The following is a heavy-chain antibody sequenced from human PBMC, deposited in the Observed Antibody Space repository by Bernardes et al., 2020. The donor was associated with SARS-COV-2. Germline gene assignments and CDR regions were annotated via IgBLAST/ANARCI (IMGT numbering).Heavy chain of an antibody. J-gene: IGHJ4*02. V-gene: IGHV5-51*01. CDR3: ARLRSGNYYDSSGSEFDY. Sequence: GESLKISCKGSGYSFTSYWIGWVRQMPGKGLEWMGIIYPGDSDTRYSPSFQGQVTISADKSISTAYLQWSSLKASDTAMYYCARLRSGNYYDSSGSEFDYWGQGTLVTVSS. D-gene: IGHD3-22*01. CDR1: GYSFTSYW. CDR2: IYPGDSDT.